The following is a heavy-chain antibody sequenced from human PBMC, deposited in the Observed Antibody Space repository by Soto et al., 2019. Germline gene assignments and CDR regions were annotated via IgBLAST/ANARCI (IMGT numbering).Heavy chain of an antibody. CDR1: GGSISSGGYY. J-gene: IGHJ4*02. D-gene: IGHD6-19*01. CDR3: AREPGIAVAGTGYGRAY. Sequence: SETLSLTCTVSGGSISSGGYYWSWIRQHPGKGLEWIGYIYYSGSTYYNPSLKSRVTISVDTSKNQFSLKLSSVTAADTAVYYCAREPGIAVAGTGYGRAYWGQGTLVTVSS. CDR2: IYYSGST. V-gene: IGHV4-31*03.